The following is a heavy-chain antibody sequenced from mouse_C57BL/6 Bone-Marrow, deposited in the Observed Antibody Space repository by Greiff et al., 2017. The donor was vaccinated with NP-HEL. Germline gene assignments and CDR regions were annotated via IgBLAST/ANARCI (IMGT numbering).Heavy chain of an antibody. J-gene: IGHJ4*01. D-gene: IGHD1-1*01. Sequence: EVQRVESGPELVKPGASVKISCKASGYSFTGYYMNWVKQSPEKSLEWIGEINPSTGGTTYNQKFKAKATLTVDKSSSTAYMQLKSLTSEDSAVYYCARSGDYYGSSYRAMDYWGQGTSVTVSS. CDR3: ARSGDYYGSSYRAMDY. CDR1: GYSFTGYY. CDR2: INPSTGGT. V-gene: IGHV1-42*01.